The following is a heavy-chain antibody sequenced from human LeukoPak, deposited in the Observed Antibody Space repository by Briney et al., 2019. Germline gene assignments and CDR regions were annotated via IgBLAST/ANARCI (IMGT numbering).Heavy chain of an antibody. Sequence: SETLSLTCAVYGGSFSGYYWSWIRQPLGKGLEWIGEINHSGSTNYNPSLKSRVTISVDTSKNQLSLKLSSVTAADTAVYYCARKTAVTTYWFDPWGQGTLVTVSS. CDR3: ARKTAVTTYWFDP. CDR2: INHSGST. D-gene: IGHD4-11*01. CDR1: GGSFSGYY. V-gene: IGHV4-34*01. J-gene: IGHJ5*02.